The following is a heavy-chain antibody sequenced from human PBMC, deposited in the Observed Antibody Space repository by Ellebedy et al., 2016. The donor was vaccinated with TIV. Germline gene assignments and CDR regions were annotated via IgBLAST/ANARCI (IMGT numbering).Heavy chain of an antibody. CDR1: GFTVITDY. J-gene: IGHJ5*02. D-gene: IGHD6-19*01. Sequence: PGGSLRLSCAASGFTVITDYMSWVRKAPGKGLEWVSTIYSGGAAYHGDSVKGRFTVSRDSSKNTVYLQMNSLRVEDTALYFCARNRDANGWYVDLWGQGTLVTVSS. CDR2: IYSGGAA. V-gene: IGHV3-66*01. CDR3: ARNRDANGWYVDL.